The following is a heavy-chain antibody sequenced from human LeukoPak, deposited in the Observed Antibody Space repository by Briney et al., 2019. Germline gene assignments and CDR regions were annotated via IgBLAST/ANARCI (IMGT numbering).Heavy chain of an antibody. J-gene: IGHJ4*02. D-gene: IGHD6-13*01. CDR3: AHISSSWPDY. CDR1: GFTFSTYG. Sequence: GGSLRLSCEASGFTFSTYGMHWVRQAPGKGLEWVAVIWYDGSNKYYADSVKGRFTISRDNSKNTLYLQMNSLRAEDTAVYYCAHISSSWPDYWGQGTLVTVSS. CDR2: IWYDGSNK. V-gene: IGHV3-33*01.